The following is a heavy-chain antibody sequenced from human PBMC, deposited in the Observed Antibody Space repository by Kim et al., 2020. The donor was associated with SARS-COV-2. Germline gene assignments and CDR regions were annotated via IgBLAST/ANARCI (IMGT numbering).Heavy chain of an antibody. V-gene: IGHV3-33*01. Sequence: GGSLRLSCAASGFTFSSYGMHWVRQAPGKGLEWVAVIWYDGSNKYYADSVKGRFTISRDNSKNTLYLQMNSLRAEDTAVYYCARDQQGYYDSSGYYYYFDYWGQGTLVTVSS. D-gene: IGHD3-22*01. CDR2: IWYDGSNK. J-gene: IGHJ4*02. CDR1: GFTFSSYG. CDR3: ARDQQGYYDSSGYYYYFDY.